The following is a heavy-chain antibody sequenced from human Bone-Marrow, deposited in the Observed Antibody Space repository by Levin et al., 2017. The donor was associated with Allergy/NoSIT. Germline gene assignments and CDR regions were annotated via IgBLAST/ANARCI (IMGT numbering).Heavy chain of an antibody. CDR1: GGSISSGGYS. J-gene: IGHJ2*01. CDR2: IYHSGST. CDR3: ARASGVLRFLEWLPRKRFSWYFDL. Sequence: KPSETLSLTCAVSGGSISSGGYSWSWIRQPPGKGLEWIGYIYHSGSTYYNPSLKSRVTISVDRSKNQFSLKLSSVTAADTAVYYCARASGVLRFLEWLPRKRFSWYFDLWGRGTLVTVSS. V-gene: IGHV4-30-2*01. D-gene: IGHD3-3*01.